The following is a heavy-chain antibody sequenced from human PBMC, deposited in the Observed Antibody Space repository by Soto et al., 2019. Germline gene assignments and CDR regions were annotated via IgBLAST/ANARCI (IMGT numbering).Heavy chain of an antibody. CDR1: GGSINSGGYC. J-gene: IGHJ4*02. Sequence: QVQLQESGPGLVKPSQTLSLTCTVSGGSINSGGYCWSWIRQHPGKGLDWIGCISYGGSTSYNPSLESRVTISVDTSKNQFSLKLTSVTGADTAVYYCSRGILVWGQGALITVSS. V-gene: IGHV4-31*03. CDR2: ISYGGST. CDR3: SRGILV. D-gene: IGHD5-18*01.